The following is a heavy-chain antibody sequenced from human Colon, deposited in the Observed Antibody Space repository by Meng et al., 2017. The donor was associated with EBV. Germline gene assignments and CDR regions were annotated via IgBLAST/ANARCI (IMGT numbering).Heavy chain of an antibody. Sequence: LLQESGPGLVKPSEALSLTCTVSGGSMGSYYWSWIRQPPGKGLEWIGYIYYSGSTNYNPSLKSRVTISVDTSKNQFSLKLSSVTAADTAVYYCARHFINWFDPWGQGTLVTVSS. CDR1: GGSMGSYY. V-gene: IGHV4-59*08. CDR2: IYYSGST. CDR3: ARHFINWFDP. J-gene: IGHJ5*02.